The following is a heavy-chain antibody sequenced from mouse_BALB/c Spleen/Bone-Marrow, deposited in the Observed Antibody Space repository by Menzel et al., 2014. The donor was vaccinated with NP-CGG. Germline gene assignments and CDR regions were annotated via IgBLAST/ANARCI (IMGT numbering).Heavy chain of an antibody. CDR1: GFTFSRYI. Sequence: EVQLQEAGGGLVQPGGSLKLSCAASGFTFSRYIMSWVRQTPEKRLEWVAYSSNGGDNTYYPDTVKGRFIISRDNAKNTLCLQMSSLKSEATAMYYCVRHRYDGYYFDYWGQGTTLTVSS. V-gene: IGHV5-12-2*01. CDR2: SSNGGDNT. D-gene: IGHD2-14*01. CDR3: VRHRYDGYYFDY. J-gene: IGHJ2*01.